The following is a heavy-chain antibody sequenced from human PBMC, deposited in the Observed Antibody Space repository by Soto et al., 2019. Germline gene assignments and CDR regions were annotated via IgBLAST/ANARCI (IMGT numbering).Heavy chain of an antibody. CDR3: AELHASGGLDRRWFDP. Sequence: PGESLKISCKGSGYSFTNYWIGWVRQMPGKGLEWMGIIYPGDSDTRYSPSFQGQVTISADKSISTAYLHWSSLKASDTAMYYCAELHASGGLDRRWFDPWGQGTLVTVSS. D-gene: IGHD3-10*01. J-gene: IGHJ5*02. CDR1: GYSFTNYW. CDR2: IYPGDSDT. V-gene: IGHV5-51*01.